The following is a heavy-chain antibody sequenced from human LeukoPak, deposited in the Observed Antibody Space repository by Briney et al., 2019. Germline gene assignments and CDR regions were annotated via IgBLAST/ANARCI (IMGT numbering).Heavy chain of an antibody. V-gene: IGHV3-7*01. CDR3: ARAQRMIVPNFDY. D-gene: IGHD3-22*01. Sequence: GESLRLSCAASGFTFSSYMMTWVRQAPGKGLEWVANIKPDGGEKFYVDSVRGRFTISRDNAKNSLYLQMNSLRAEDTAVYYCARAQRMIVPNFDYWGQGTLVTVSS. CDR2: IKPDGGEK. CDR1: GFTFSSYM. J-gene: IGHJ4*02.